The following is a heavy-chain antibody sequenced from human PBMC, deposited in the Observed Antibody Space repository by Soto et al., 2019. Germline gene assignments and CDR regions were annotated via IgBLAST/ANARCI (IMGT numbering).Heavy chain of an antibody. J-gene: IGHJ4*02. CDR2: ISAYNGNR. CDR3: ARAGIALAGSFDY. CDR1: GYTFFNYS. V-gene: IGHV1-18*01. Sequence: QVQLVQSGAEVKKPGASVKFSCNASGYTFFNYSIIWVRQAPGQGLEWMGWISAYNGNRNYAGKFQGRATMTTETSTSTAYMELRSLRSDDTAVYYCARAGIALAGSFDYWGQGTLVTVSS. D-gene: IGHD6-19*01.